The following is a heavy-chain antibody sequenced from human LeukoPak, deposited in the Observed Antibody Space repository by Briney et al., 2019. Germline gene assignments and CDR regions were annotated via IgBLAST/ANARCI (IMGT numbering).Heavy chain of an antibody. CDR1: RFTFDDYA. D-gene: IGHD6-13*01. V-gene: IGHV3-43D*03. Sequence: PGGSLRLSCAASRFTFDDYAMHWVRQAPGKGLEWVSLISWDGGSTYYADSVKGRFTISRDNSKNSLYLQMNSLRAEDTALYYCAKDIAGSSWAPGTYWGQGTLVTVSS. J-gene: IGHJ4*02. CDR2: ISWDGGST. CDR3: AKDIAGSSWAPGTY.